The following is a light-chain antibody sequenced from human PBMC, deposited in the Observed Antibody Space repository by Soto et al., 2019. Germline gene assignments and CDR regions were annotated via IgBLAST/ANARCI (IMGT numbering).Light chain of an antibody. V-gene: IGLV1-40*01. J-gene: IGLJ2*01. CDR1: SSNIGAGYD. Sequence: QSALTQAPSVSGAPGQRVTITCTGSSSNIGAGYDVHWYQQLPGTAPKLLIYGNSNRPSGVPDRFSGSKSGTSASLAITGLQAADEADYYCQSYDSSLSGSVFGGGTKLTVL. CDR3: QSYDSSLSGSV. CDR2: GNS.